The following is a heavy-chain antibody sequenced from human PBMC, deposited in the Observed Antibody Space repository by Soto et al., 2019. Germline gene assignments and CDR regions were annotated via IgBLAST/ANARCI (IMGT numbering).Heavy chain of an antibody. CDR3: ARGALMVRGVIHDAFDI. CDR1: GLTFSDYY. V-gene: IGHV3-11*06. CDR2: ISSSSSYI. Sequence: GGSLRLSCAASGLTFSDYYMSWIRQAPGKGLEWVSSISSSSSYIYYADSVKGRFTISRDNAKNSLYLQMNSLRAEDTAVYYCARGALMVRGVIHDAFDIWGQGTMVTVSS. J-gene: IGHJ3*02. D-gene: IGHD3-10*01.